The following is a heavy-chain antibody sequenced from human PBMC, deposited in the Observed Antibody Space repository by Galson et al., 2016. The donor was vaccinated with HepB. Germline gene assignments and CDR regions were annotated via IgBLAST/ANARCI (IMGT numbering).Heavy chain of an antibody. CDR2: IRNKFFGATK. D-gene: IGHD3-22*01. J-gene: IGHJ5*02. CDR1: GFKFEDSP. CDR3: ARNYYDSSVPTS. Sequence: SLRLSCAASGFKFEDSPISWFRQTPGKGLEWVGFIRNKFFGATKQYAASVKGRFTISRDDDRAIVYLEMSSLQIDDAGMYFCARNYYDSSVPTSWGQGTPVAVSS. V-gene: IGHV3-49*03.